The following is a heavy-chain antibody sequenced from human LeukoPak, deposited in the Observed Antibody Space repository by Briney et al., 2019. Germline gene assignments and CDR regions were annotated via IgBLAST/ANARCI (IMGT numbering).Heavy chain of an antibody. CDR2: IKSKTDGGTT. CDR1: GFTFSNAW. CDR3: TTDFAYYYGSVIYGMDV. J-gene: IGHJ6*02. D-gene: IGHD3-10*01. V-gene: IGHV3-15*01. Sequence: PGGSLRLSCAASGFTFSNAWMSWVRQAPGKGLEWVGRIKSKTDGGTTDYAAPVKGRFTISRDDSKNTLYLQMNSLKTEDTAVYYCTTDFAYYYGSVIYGMDVWGQGTTVTVSS.